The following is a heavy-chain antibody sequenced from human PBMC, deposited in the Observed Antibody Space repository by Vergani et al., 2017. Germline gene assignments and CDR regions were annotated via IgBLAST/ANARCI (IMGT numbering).Heavy chain of an antibody. CDR2: INHSGST. D-gene: IGHD2-2*01. Sequence: QVQLQQWGAGLLKPSETLSLTCAVYGGSFSGYYWSWIRQPPGKGLEWIGEINHSGSTNYNPSLKSRVTITVDTSKNQFSLKLRSVTAADTAVYYCARGGYCSSTSCKPLRSNYYYYYYMDVWGKGTTVTVSS. J-gene: IGHJ6*03. CDR3: ARGGYCSSTSCKPLRSNYYYYYYMDV. V-gene: IGHV4-34*01. CDR1: GGSFSGYY.